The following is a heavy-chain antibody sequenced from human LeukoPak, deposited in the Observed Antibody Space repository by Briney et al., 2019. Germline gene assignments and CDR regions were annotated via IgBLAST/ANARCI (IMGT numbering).Heavy chain of an antibody. Sequence: PSETLSLTCTVSGGSINSYYWSWIRQPPGKGLEWIGYIFYSGSTNYNPSLKSRVTISVDTSKNQFSLKLSSVTAADTAVYYCARLPDSSGYSLPYYYYYGMDVWGQGTTVTVSS. D-gene: IGHD3-22*01. V-gene: IGHV4-59*08. CDR1: GGSINSYY. CDR2: IFYSGST. J-gene: IGHJ6*02. CDR3: ARLPDSSGYSLPYYYYYGMDV.